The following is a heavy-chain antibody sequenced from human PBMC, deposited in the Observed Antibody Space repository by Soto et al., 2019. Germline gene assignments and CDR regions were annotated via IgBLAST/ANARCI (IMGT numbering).Heavy chain of an antibody. V-gene: IGHV3-33*01. CDR1: GFTFSSYG. J-gene: IGHJ4*02. D-gene: IGHD5-18*01. Sequence: QVQLVESGGGVVQPGRSLRLSCAASGFTFSSYGMHWVRQAPGKGLEWVAVIWDDGSNKYYADSVKGRFTISRDNSKNTLDLQMNKLRAEDTGGYDCARDRVGTSMVIDYFGYLGQGSLVTGSS. CDR2: IWDDGSNK. CDR3: ARDRVGTSMVIDYFGY.